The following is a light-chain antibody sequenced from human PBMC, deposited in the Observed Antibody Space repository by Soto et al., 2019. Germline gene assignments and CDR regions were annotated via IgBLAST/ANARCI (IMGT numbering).Light chain of an antibody. CDR3: QQYNTFSFT. CDR1: RAISDW. V-gene: IGKV1-5*03. J-gene: IGKJ2*01. Sequence: DIQMTQSPSTLSASLGDRVTITGRALRAISDWLSWYQQRPGKAPKLLLYRASRLESGVPSRFSGSGSGTEFTRTISGLQPDDFATYYCQQYNTFSFTFGQGTKLEI. CDR2: RAS.